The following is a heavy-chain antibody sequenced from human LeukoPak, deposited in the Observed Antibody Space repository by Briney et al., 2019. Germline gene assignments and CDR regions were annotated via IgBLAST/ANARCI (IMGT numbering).Heavy chain of an antibody. V-gene: IGHV4-59*08. Sequence: TSETLSLTCAVSGGSISGYYWNWIRQPPGKGLEWIAYIYYGGSTNYNPSLKSRVTISVDASKNQVSLKLSSVTAADTAVYYCARQRQQLDFDYWGQGTLVTVSS. CDR2: IYYGGST. J-gene: IGHJ4*02. CDR1: GGSISGYY. CDR3: ARQRQQLDFDY. D-gene: IGHD6-13*01.